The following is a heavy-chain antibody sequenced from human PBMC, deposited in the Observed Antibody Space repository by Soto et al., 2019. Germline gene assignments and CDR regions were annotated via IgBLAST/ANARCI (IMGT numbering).Heavy chain of an antibody. J-gene: IGHJ4*02. CDR2: IYSGGST. Sequence: PGGSLRLSCAASGFTVSSNYMSWVRQAPGKGLEWVSVIYSGGSTYYADSVKGRFTISRDNSKNTLYLQMNSLRAEDTAVYYCARIVGATVYYFDYWGQGTLVTVSS. CDR3: ARIVGATVYYFDY. V-gene: IGHV3-66*01. CDR1: GFTVSSNY. D-gene: IGHD1-26*01.